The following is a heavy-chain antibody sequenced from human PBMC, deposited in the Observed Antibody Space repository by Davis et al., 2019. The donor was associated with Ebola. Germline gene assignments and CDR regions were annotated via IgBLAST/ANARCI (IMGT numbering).Heavy chain of an antibody. J-gene: IGHJ4*02. CDR3: VRGVPRAHLDY. V-gene: IGHV3-74*01. Sequence: PGGSLRLSCVASGLSFSSYWFHWVRQAPGKGLMWVSRITTDGSDTAYADSVRGRFTISRDNAKNSLYLQMNSLGAEDTAVYYCVRGVPRAHLDYWGQGLRVTVSS. CDR2: ITTDGSDT. D-gene: IGHD2-2*01. CDR1: GLSFSSYW.